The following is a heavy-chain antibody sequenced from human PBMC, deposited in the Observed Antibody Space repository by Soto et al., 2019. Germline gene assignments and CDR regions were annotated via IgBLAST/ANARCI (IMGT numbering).Heavy chain of an antibody. CDR1: GFTFSNYG. Sequence: PGGSLRLSCAASGFTFSNYGMPWVRQAPGKGLEWVAVIWYDGSNQYYADSVKGRFTISRDNSKNTLYLQMNSLRAEDTAVYYWVREVQGWYGWFDAWGQGTLVTVSS. CDR3: VREVQGWYGWFDA. V-gene: IGHV3-33*01. CDR2: IWYDGSNQ. J-gene: IGHJ5*02. D-gene: IGHD6-19*01.